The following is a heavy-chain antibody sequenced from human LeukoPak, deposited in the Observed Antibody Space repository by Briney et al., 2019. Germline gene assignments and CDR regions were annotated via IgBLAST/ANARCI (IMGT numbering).Heavy chain of an antibody. CDR1: GYTFTGYF. CDR3: ARDERYDSSGYPFDY. J-gene: IGHJ4*02. V-gene: IGHV1-2*02. Sequence: ASVKVSCKASGYTFTGYFIHWVRQAPGQGLEWMGWINPNNGDTNYAQKFQGRVTMTRDTSIATAYMELSRLRSDDTAVYYCARDERYDSSGYPFDYWGQGTLVTVSS. D-gene: IGHD3-22*01. CDR2: INPNNGDT.